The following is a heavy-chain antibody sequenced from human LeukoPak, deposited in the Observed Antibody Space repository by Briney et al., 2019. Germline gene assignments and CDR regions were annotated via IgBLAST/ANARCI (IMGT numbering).Heavy chain of an antibody. J-gene: IGHJ5*02. CDR3: ARDLVTMVRGVISWHWFDP. CDR2: ISSSSLYI. CDR1: GFTFSSYS. D-gene: IGHD3-10*01. Sequence: GGSLRLSCAASGFTFSSYSMNWVRQAPGKGLEWVSSISSSSLYIYYADSVKGRFTISRDNAKNSLYLQMNSLRAEDTAVYYCARDLVTMVRGVISWHWFDPWGQGTLVTVSS. V-gene: IGHV3-21*01.